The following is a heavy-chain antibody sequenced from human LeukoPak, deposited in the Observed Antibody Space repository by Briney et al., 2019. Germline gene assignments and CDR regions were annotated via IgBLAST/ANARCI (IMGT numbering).Heavy chain of an antibody. J-gene: IGHJ4*02. CDR2: IYHSGST. CDR3: ASPGAFWSGYAIFDY. Sequence: PSETPSLTCAVSGYSISSGYYWGWIRQPPGKGLEWIGSIYHSGSTYYNPSLKSRVTISVDTSKNQFSLKLSSVTAADTAVYYCASPGAFWSGYAIFDYWGQGTLVTVSS. D-gene: IGHD3-3*01. V-gene: IGHV4-38-2*01. CDR1: GYSISSGYY.